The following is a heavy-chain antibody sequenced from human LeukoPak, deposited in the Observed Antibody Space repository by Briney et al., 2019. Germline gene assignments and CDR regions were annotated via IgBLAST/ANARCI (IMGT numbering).Heavy chain of an antibody. CDR1: GFTFSSYS. Sequence: GGSLRLSCAASGFTFSSYSMNWVRQAPGKGLEWVSSISSSSSYIYYADSVKGRFTISRDNAKNSLYLQMNSLRAEDTAVYYCARDAGYCSSTSCYFYYFDYWGQGTLVTVSS. CDR2: ISSSSSYI. V-gene: IGHV3-21*01. D-gene: IGHD2-2*01. J-gene: IGHJ4*02. CDR3: ARDAGYCSSTSCYFYYFDY.